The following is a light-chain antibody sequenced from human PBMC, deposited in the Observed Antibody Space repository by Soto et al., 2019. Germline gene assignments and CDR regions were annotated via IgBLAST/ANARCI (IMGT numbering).Light chain of an antibody. Sequence: DIQMTQSPSTLSASVGDRVTITCRASQSISIWLAWYQQKPGKAPKLLIYKASNLESGVPSRFSGSGSGADFTLTISSLQPDDFATYCCQQYSSYPLTFGGGTKVEIK. CDR3: QQYSSYPLT. CDR2: KAS. J-gene: IGKJ4*01. V-gene: IGKV1-5*03. CDR1: QSISIW.